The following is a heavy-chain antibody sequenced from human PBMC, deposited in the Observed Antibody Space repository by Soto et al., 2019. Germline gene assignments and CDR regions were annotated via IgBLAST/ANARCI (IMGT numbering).Heavy chain of an antibody. Sequence: GGSLRLSCAASGFKFSNYAMSWVRQAPGKGLEWVSLISATGGGTYYADSVKGRFTIPRDNSHNTLYLQVHSLTAEDTAVYYCAKDRRAGGNSAFYFDFWGQGAQVTVSS. D-gene: IGHD3-16*01. CDR1: GFKFSNYA. CDR3: AKDRRAGGNSAFYFDF. CDR2: ISATGGGT. J-gene: IGHJ4*02. V-gene: IGHV3-23*01.